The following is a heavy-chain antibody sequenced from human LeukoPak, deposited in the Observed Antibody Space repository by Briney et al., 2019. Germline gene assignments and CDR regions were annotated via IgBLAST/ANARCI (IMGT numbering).Heavy chain of an antibody. V-gene: IGHV1-69*13. CDR2: IIPIFGTA. CDR1: GGTFSSYA. CDR3: ARGPRRRNYYDSSGYYLDFDY. J-gene: IGHJ4*02. D-gene: IGHD3-22*01. Sequence: ASVKVSCKASGGTFSSYAISWVRQAPGQGLEWMGGIIPIFGTANYAQKFQGRVTITADESTSTAYMELSSLRSEDTAVYYCARGPRRRNYYDSSGYYLDFDYWGQGTLVTVSS.